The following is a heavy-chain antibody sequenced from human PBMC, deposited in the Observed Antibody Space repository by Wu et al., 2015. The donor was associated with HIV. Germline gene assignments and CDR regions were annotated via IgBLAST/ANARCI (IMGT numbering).Heavy chain of an antibody. CDR3: ARELEDPAIMVRAGFDP. Sequence: QVHLVQSGAEVKKPGSSVKVSCKASGGILTKYDINWVRQAPGQGLEWMGGTTPMFGTTSYAQKFQGRVTITSDVYTSTVYMELSSLRSEDTAIYYCARELEDPAIMVRAGFDPWGQGTLVTVSS. CDR1: GGILTKYD. CDR2: TTPMFGTT. J-gene: IGHJ5*02. D-gene: IGHD3-10*01. V-gene: IGHV1-69*05.